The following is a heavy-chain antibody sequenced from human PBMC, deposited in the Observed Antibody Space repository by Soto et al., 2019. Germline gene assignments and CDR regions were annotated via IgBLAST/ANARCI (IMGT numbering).Heavy chain of an antibody. Sequence: QVQLQESGPGLVMPSRTLSLTCAVSGASISSSDWWNWVRQPPGKGLEWIGEIYHSGTTIYNPSLKSRVTISVDESKNHFSLKLTSVTAADTAVYYCARDFKAPNDAWAFDYWGQGTLVSVSS. CDR2: IYHSGTT. D-gene: IGHD3-16*01. CDR1: GASISSSDW. CDR3: ARDFKAPNDAWAFDY. J-gene: IGHJ4*02. V-gene: IGHV4-4*02.